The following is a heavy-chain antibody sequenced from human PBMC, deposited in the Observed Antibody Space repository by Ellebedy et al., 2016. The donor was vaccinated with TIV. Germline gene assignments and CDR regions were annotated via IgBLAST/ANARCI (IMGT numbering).Heavy chain of an antibody. CDR3: ARDGSSPENSYYYGMDV. CDR2: IYTGGYT. CDR1: GFTVDSTY. V-gene: IGHV3-66*01. D-gene: IGHD6-6*01. Sequence: GESLKIPCAASGFTVDSTYMTWVRQAPGKGLEWVSIIYTGGYTYYGDYVKGRFTISRDNARNTLYLQMDSLRAEDTAVYYCARDGSSPENSYYYGMDVWGQGTTVTVSS. J-gene: IGHJ6*02.